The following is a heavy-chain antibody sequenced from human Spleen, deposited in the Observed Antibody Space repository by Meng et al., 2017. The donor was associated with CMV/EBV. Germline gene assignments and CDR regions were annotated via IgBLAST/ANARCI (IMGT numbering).Heavy chain of an antibody. CDR3: TRETGEAFWSGSHDS. CDR1: GGSISSYY. CDR2: IYYSGST. V-gene: IGHV4-59*01. J-gene: IGHJ4*02. D-gene: IGHD3-3*01. Sequence: SETLSLTCTVSGGSISSYYWSWIRQTPGKGLEWIGYIYYSGSTNYNPSLKGRVTISLDTSKNQFSLKLSSVTAADTAVYYCTRETGEAFWSGSHDSWGQGKLVTVSS.